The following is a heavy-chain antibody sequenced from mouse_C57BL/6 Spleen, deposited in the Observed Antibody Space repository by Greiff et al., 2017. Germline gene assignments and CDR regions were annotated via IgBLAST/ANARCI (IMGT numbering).Heavy chain of an antibody. CDR3: ARGGSTVVATDY. CDR1: GYTFTSYW. J-gene: IGHJ2*01. V-gene: IGHV1-64*01. D-gene: IGHD1-1*01. Sequence: QVQLQQPGAELVKPGASVKLSCKASGYTFTSYWMHWVKQRPGQGLEWIGMIHPNSGSTNYNEKFKSKATLTVDKSSSTAYMQLSSLTSEDSAVYYCARGGSTVVATDYWGQGTTLTVSP. CDR2: IHPNSGST.